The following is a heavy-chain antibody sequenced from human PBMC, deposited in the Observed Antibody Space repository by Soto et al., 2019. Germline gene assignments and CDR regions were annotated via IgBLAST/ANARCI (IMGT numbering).Heavy chain of an antibody. V-gene: IGHV3-23*01. Sequence: EVQLLESGGGLVQPGGSLRLSCAASGFTFSSYAMSWVRQARGKGLEWVSAISGSGGSTYYADSVKGRFTISRDNSKNTLYLQMNSLRAEDTAVYYCAKGDYDSSGYSGSGDYWGQGTLVTVSS. D-gene: IGHD3-22*01. CDR2: ISGSGGST. CDR1: GFTFSSYA. CDR3: AKGDYDSSGYSGSGDY. J-gene: IGHJ4*02.